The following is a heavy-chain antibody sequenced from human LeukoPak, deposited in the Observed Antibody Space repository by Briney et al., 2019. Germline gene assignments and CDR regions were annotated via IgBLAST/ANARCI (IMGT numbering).Heavy chain of an antibody. J-gene: IGHJ3*02. CDR3: ATMSSSPAFDI. V-gene: IGHV4-59*01. CDR2: IYYSGST. Sequence: PSETLSLTCTVSGGSISSYYWSWIRQPPGKGLEWIGYIYYSGSTNYNPSLKSRVTISVDTSKNQFSLKLSSVTAADTAVYYCATMSSSPAFDIWGQGTMVTVSS. D-gene: IGHD6-6*01. CDR1: GGSISSYY.